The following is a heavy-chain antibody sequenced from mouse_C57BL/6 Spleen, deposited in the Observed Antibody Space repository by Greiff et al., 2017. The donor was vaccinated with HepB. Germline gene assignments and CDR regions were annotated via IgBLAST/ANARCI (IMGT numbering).Heavy chain of an antibody. CDR1: GYAFSSSW. CDR3: ARLGSNHVGFAY. CDR2: IYPGDGDT. Sequence: QVQLQQSGPELVKPGASVKISCKASGYAFSSSWMNWVKQRPGKGLEWIGRIYPGDGDTNYNGKFKGKATLTADKSSSTAYMQLSSLTSEDSAVYFCARLGSNHVGFAYWGQGTLVTVSA. D-gene: IGHD2-5*01. J-gene: IGHJ3*01. V-gene: IGHV1-82*01.